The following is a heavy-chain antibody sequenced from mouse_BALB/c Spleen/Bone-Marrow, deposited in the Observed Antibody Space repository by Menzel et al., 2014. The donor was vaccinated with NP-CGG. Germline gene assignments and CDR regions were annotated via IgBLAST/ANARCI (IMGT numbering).Heavy chain of an antibody. Sequence: QVQLKQSGAELVKPGASVKMSCKASGYTFTSYWMHWVKQRPGQGLEWIGVIDPSDSYTSYNQKFKGKATLTVDTSSSTAYIQLSSLTPEDSAVYYCTRVEVQAMDYWGQGTSVTVTS. CDR3: TRVEVQAMDY. CDR1: GYTFTSYW. CDR2: IDPSDSYT. D-gene: IGHD2-14*01. V-gene: IGHV1S127*01. J-gene: IGHJ4*01.